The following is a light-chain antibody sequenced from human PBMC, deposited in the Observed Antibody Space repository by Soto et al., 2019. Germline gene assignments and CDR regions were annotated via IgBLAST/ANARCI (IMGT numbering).Light chain of an antibody. J-gene: IGKJ2*01. CDR3: QQYNSWPYT. CDR2: GAS. Sequence: EIVMTQSPATLSVSPGERATLSCRASQSVSSKLVWYQQKPGQAPRLLIYGASTRATGIPARFSGGGSGTEFTLTISSLQSEDFAVYYCQQYNSWPYTFGQGAKLEIK. CDR1: QSVSSK. V-gene: IGKV3-15*01.